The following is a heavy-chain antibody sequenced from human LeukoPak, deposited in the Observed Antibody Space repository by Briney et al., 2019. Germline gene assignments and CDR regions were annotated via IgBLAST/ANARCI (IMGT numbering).Heavy chain of an antibody. Sequence: ASVKVSCKASGYTFTSYAMNWVRQAPGQGLEWMGWINTNTGDPTYAQGFTGRFVFSLDTSVSTAYLQISSLKAEDTAVYYCARGGLMSSGWYYPGHYYYYYMDVWGKGTTVTVSS. CDR2: INTNTGDP. J-gene: IGHJ6*03. D-gene: IGHD6-19*01. CDR3: ARGGLMSSGWYYPGHYYYYYMDV. CDR1: GYTFTSYA. V-gene: IGHV7-4-1*02.